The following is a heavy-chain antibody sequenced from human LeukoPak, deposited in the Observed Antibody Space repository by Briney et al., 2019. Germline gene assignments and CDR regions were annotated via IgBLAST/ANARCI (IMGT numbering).Heavy chain of an antibody. Sequence: GGSLRLSCAASGFTFSSYAMHWVRQAPGKGLEWVAVISYDGSNKYYADSVKGRFTISRDNSKNTLYLQMNSLRAEDTAVYYCARTYYDFWSGYPPFDYWGQGTLVTVSS. CDR1: GFTFSSYA. J-gene: IGHJ4*02. D-gene: IGHD3-3*01. CDR3: ARTYYDFWSGYPPFDY. V-gene: IGHV3-30-3*01. CDR2: ISYDGSNK.